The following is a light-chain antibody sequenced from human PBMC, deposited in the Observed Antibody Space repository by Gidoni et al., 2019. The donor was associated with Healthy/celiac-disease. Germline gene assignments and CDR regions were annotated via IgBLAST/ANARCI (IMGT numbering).Light chain of an antibody. Sequence: DIQLTQSPSFLSASVGDRVTITCRASQGISSYLAWYQQKPGKAPKLLIYAASTLQSGVPSRFRGSGSGTEFTLTISSLQPEDFATYYCQQLNSYPLFTFGPXTKVDIK. J-gene: IGKJ3*01. CDR2: AAS. CDR1: QGISSY. V-gene: IGKV1-9*01. CDR3: QQLNSYPLFT.